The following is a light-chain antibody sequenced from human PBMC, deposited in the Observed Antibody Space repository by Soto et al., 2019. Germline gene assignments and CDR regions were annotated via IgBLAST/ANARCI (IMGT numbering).Light chain of an antibody. Sequence: QSVLTRPRSVSGSPGQSVTISCTGTSSDVGGYNYVSWYQQHPGKAPKLMIYDVNKRPSGVPDRFSGSKSGNTASLTISGLQAEDEADYYCCSYAGSYTWVFGGGTKLTVL. V-gene: IGLV2-11*01. CDR1: SSDVGGYNY. J-gene: IGLJ3*02. CDR3: CSYAGSYTWV. CDR2: DVN.